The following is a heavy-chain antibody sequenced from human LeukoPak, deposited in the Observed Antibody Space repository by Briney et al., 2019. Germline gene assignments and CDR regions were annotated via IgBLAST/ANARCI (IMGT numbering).Heavy chain of an antibody. V-gene: IGHV4-34*01. Sequence: PSETLSLTCAVYGGSFSGYYWSWIRQPPGKGLEWIGEINHRGSTNYNPSLKSRVTISVDTSKNQFSLKLSSVTAADTAVYYCARGGDIVVVPAAQSLLYGMDVWGKGTTVTVSS. CDR3: ARGGDIVVVPAAQSLLYGMDV. D-gene: IGHD2-2*01. J-gene: IGHJ6*04. CDR1: GGSFSGYY. CDR2: INHRGST.